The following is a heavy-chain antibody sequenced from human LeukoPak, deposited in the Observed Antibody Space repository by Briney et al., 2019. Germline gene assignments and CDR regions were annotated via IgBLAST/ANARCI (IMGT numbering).Heavy chain of an antibody. CDR1: GFTFSTYW. Sequence: GGSLRLSRTASGFTFSTYWIDWVRQSPGKGLVWVALINGDGSTTTHADSVKGRFTISRDNAKNTAYLQMNSLRDEDTAVYYCARDYAGSPDYWGQGTLVTVSA. V-gene: IGHV3-74*03. CDR3: ARDYAGSPDY. J-gene: IGHJ4*02. CDR2: INGDGSTT. D-gene: IGHD3-10*01.